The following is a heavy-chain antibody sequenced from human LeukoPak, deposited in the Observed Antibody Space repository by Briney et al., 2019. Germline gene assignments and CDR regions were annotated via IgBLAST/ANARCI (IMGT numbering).Heavy chain of an antibody. Sequence: GGSLRLSCAASGLTFSNYAMTWVRLAPGKGLEWVSSLSGSGGGTWYAGSVKGRFTISRDNSKNTLYLQMNSLRAEDTAVYYCAKGDDYGDYVGGLFDYWGQGTLVTVSS. CDR2: LSGSGGGT. CDR1: GLTFSNYA. V-gene: IGHV3-23*01. D-gene: IGHD4-17*01. J-gene: IGHJ4*02. CDR3: AKGDDYGDYVGGLFDY.